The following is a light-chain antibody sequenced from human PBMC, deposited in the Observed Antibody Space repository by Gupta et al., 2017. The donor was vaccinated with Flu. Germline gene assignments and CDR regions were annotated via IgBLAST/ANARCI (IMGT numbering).Light chain of an antibody. V-gene: IGLV3-25*02. CDR3: LSSDTSGAWV. CDR1: ALPRQF. J-gene: IGLJ3*02. CDR2: KDS. Sequence: SYELPQPPSVSVSPGQTATITCSGDALPRQFGYWYQQKPGQAPVLVIYKDSERPAGIPERFSGASSGTTVTLTISGAQAEDEADYYCLSSDTSGAWVFGGGTKLTVL.